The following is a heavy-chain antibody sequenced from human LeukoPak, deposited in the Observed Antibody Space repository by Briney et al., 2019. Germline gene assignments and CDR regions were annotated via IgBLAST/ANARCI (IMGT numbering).Heavy chain of an antibody. D-gene: IGHD6-19*01. CDR1: GYTFTRHY. Sequence: AASVKVSCKASGYTFTRHYIQWVRPAPGQGLEWMGIINPSGGSTSYAQKFQGRVTLTRDTSTSTVYMELSSLRSEDTAVYYCARESGVAVAGEGVDPWGQGTLVTVSS. CDR2: INPSGGST. V-gene: IGHV1-46*01. J-gene: IGHJ5*02. CDR3: ARESGVAVAGEGVDP.